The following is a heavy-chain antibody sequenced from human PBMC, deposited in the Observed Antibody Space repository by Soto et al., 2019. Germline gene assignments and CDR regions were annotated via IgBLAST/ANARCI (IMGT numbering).Heavy chain of an antibody. CDR1: GFTFSSYW. J-gene: IGHJ6*03. V-gene: IGHV3-74*01. Sequence: EVQLVESGGGLVQPGGSLRLSCAASGFTFSSYWMHWVRQAPGKGLVWVSRINSDGSSTSYADSVKGRFTISRDNAKNTLYLQMNSLRAEDTAVYYCARGNYDFWSGYREYYYYYYMDVWGKGTTVTVAS. CDR3: ARGNYDFWSGYREYYYYYYMDV. D-gene: IGHD3-3*01. CDR2: INSDGSST.